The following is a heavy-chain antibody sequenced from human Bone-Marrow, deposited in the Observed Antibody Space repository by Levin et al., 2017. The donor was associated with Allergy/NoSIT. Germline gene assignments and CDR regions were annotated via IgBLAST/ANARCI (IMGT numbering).Heavy chain of an antibody. CDR2: ISSSGRKI. CDR1: GFTFSRCE. CDR3: VRGNAGLDQGDGGAFDL. D-gene: IGHD1-1*01. V-gene: IGHV3-48*03. Sequence: PGGSLRLSCVASGFTFSRCEMNWVRQAPGKGLEWLSLISSSGRKIYQADSVKGRFTISRDNTKNSVYLHMDSLRAEDTAVYYCVRGNAGLDQGDGGAFDLWGQGTMVTVSP. J-gene: IGHJ3*01.